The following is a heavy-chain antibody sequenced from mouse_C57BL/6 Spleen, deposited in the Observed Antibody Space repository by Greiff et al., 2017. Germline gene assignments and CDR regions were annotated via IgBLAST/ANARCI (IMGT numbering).Heavy chain of an antibody. CDR2: IYPGDGDT. CDR1: GYAFSSSW. D-gene: IGHD1-1*01. J-gene: IGHJ4*01. V-gene: IGHV1-82*01. CDR3: ARYITTYAMDY. Sequence: VKLQESGPELVKPGASVKISCKASGYAFSSSWMNWVKQRPGKGLEWIGRIYPGDGDTNYNGKFKGKATLTADKSSSTAYMQLSSLTSEDSAVYFCARYITTYAMDYWGQGTSVTVSS.